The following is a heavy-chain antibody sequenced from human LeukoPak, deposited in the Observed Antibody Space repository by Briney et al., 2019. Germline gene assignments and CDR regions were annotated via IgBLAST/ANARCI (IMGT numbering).Heavy chain of an antibody. Sequence: PGGSLRLSCAASGFTFSSYWMSGVRQAPGKGLEWVANIKEDGSEEYYVDSVKGRFTISRDNAKNSLYLQMNGLRAEDTAVYYCARAGDKGSVDYWGQGTLVTVSS. CDR3: ARAGDKGSVDY. J-gene: IGHJ4*02. D-gene: IGHD7-27*01. CDR1: GFTFSSYW. CDR2: IKEDGSEE. V-gene: IGHV3-7*03.